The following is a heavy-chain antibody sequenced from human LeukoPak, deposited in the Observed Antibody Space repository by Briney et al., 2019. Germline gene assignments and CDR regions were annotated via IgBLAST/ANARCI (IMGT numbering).Heavy chain of an antibody. CDR3: ARGTRRVVYSGSYYRGGNWFDP. CDR2: INHSGST. Sequence: GSLRLSCAASGFTFSSYSMNWVRQPPGKGLEWIGEINHSGSTNYNPSLKSRVTISVDTSKNQFSLKLSPVTAADTAVYYCARGTRRVVYSGSYYRGGNWFDPWGQGTLVTVSS. V-gene: IGHV4-34*01. J-gene: IGHJ5*02. D-gene: IGHD1-26*01. CDR1: GFTFSSYS.